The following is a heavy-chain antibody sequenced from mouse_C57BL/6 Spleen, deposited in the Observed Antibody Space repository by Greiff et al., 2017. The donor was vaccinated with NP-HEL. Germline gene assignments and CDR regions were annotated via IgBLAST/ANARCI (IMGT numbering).Heavy chain of an antibody. CDR1: GFTFSSYG. V-gene: IGHV5-6*01. CDR3: ARHITTVVAPDY. J-gene: IGHJ2*01. Sequence: EVMLVESGGDLVKPGGSLKLSCAASGFTFSSYGMSWVRQTPDKRLEWVATISSGGSYTYYPDSVKGRFTISRDNAKNTLYLQMSSLKYEDTAMYYCARHITTVVAPDYWGQGTTLTVSS. D-gene: IGHD1-1*01. CDR2: ISSGGSYT.